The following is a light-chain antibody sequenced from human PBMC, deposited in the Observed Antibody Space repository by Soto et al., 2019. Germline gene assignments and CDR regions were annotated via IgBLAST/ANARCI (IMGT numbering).Light chain of an antibody. CDR2: DAS. V-gene: IGKV3-20*01. CDR1: QTVRNNY. J-gene: IGKJ4*01. Sequence: EFVLTQSPGTLSLSPGERATLSCRASQTVRNNYLAWYQQKPGQAPRLLIYDASSRATGIPDGFSGGGSGTDFTLTISRLEPGDFAVYYCQQFSSYPLTFGGGTKVDIK. CDR3: QQFSSYPLT.